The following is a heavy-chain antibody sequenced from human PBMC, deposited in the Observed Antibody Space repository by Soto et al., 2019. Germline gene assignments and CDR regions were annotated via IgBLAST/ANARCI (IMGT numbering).Heavy chain of an antibody. CDR1: GFTFSSYA. CDR3: AKEGVHSSGWANLDH. D-gene: IGHD6-19*01. V-gene: IGHV3-23*01. J-gene: IGHJ4*02. CDR2: ISGSGGST. Sequence: EVQLLESGGGLVQPGGSLRLSCAASGFTFSSYAMSWVRQAPGKGLEWVSAISGSGGSTYYADSVKGRFTISRDNSKNTLNLLMNSLRAEDTAVYYRAKEGVHSSGWANLDHWGQGTLVTVSS.